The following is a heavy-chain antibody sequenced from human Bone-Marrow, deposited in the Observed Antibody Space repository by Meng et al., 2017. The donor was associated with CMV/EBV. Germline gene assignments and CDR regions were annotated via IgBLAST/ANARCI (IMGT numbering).Heavy chain of an antibody. D-gene: IGHD2-2*03. J-gene: IGHJ4*02. CDR3: ARAFGYCSSTSCVYFDY. Sequence: ASVKVSCKASGYTFTSYGISWVRQALGQGLEWMGWISAYNGNTNYAQKLQGRVTMTTDTSTSTAYMELRSLRSDDTAVYYCARAFGYCSSTSCVYFDYWGQGTLVTVSS. CDR2: ISAYNGNT. CDR1: GYTFTSYG. V-gene: IGHV1-18*01.